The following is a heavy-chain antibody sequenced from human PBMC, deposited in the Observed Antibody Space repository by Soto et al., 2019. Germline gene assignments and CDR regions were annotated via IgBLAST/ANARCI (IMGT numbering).Heavy chain of an antibody. CDR1: GFTFDDYA. D-gene: IGHD3-3*01. Sequence: PGGSLRLSCAASGFTFDDYAMHWVRQAPGKGLEWVSGISWNSGSIGYADSVKGRFTISRDNTKNSLYLQMNSLSAADTAVYYCASGNYYYDMAVWGQGTTVTVSS. J-gene: IGHJ6*02. CDR2: ISWNSGSI. CDR3: ASGNYYYDMAV. V-gene: IGHV3-9*01.